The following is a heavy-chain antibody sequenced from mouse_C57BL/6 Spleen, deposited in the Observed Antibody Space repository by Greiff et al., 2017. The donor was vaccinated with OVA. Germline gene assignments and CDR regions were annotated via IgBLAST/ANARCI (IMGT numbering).Heavy chain of an antibody. CDR2: ISDGGSYT. CDR3: ARDDYGNEAWFAY. V-gene: IGHV5-4*01. J-gene: IGHJ3*01. CDR1: GFTFSSYA. D-gene: IGHD2-1*01. Sequence: EVNVVESGGGLVKPGGSLKLSCAASGFTFSSYAMSWVRQTPEKRLEWVATISDGGSYTYYPDNVKGRFTISRDNAKNNLYLQMSHLKSEDTAMYYCARDDYGNEAWFAYWGQGTLVTVSA.